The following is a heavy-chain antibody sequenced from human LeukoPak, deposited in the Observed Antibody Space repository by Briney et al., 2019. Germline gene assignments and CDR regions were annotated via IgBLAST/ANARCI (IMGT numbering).Heavy chain of an antibody. CDR3: ARAIAAPLYYYYMDV. D-gene: IGHD6-6*01. CDR2: IIPIFGTA. CDR1: GGTSTTYA. V-gene: IGHV1-69*05. J-gene: IGHJ6*03. Sequence: SVKVSSTASGGTSTTYAISWVRQAPGPGLEWMGGIIPIFGTATNAQKLQGRVTITTDKSTSTAYMDLSSLRFEDTPVYFCARAIAAPLYYYYMDVWGKGTTVSVS.